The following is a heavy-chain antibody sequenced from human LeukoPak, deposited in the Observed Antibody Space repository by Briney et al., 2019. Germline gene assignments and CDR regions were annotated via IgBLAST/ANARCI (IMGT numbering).Heavy chain of an antibody. Sequence: SQTLSLTCTVSGGSISSGSYYWSWIRQPPGKGLEWIGYIYYSGSTNYNPSLRSRVTISVDTSKNQFSLKLSSVTAADTAVYYCAREVAARRGEGYFDYWGQGTLVTVSS. CDR3: AREVAARRGEGYFDY. J-gene: IGHJ4*02. CDR1: GGSISSGSYY. V-gene: IGHV4-61*01. CDR2: IYYSGST. D-gene: IGHD6-6*01.